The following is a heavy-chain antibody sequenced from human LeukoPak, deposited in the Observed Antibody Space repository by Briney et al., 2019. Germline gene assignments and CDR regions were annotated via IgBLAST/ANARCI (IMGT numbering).Heavy chain of an antibody. Sequence: GESLRISCKGSGYSFTNYWISWVRQMPGKGLEWMGRIDPSDSYTNYSPSFQGHVTISADKSISTAYLQWSSLKASDTAMYYCARHCKPGYCSSTSFVSWFDPWGQGTLVTVSS. D-gene: IGHD2-2*01. J-gene: IGHJ5*02. V-gene: IGHV5-10-1*01. CDR2: IDPSDSYT. CDR3: ARHCKPGYCSSTSFVSWFDP. CDR1: GYSFTNYW.